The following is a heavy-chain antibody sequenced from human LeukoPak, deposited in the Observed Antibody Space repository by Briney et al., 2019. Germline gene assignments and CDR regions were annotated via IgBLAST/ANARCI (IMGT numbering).Heavy chain of an antibody. CDR2: MNPNSGNA. D-gene: IGHD3-22*01. CDR3: AKSSGDYFFDY. V-gene: IGHV1-8*01. J-gene: IGHJ4*02. Sequence: ASVTVSCKASGYNFNNHDINWVRQATGQGLEWLGRMNPNSGNAGYAQKLQGRVTMTWDSSTNTAYLEVTALRSDDTAVHYCAKSSGDYFFDYWGQGTLVTVSS. CDR1: GYNFNNHD.